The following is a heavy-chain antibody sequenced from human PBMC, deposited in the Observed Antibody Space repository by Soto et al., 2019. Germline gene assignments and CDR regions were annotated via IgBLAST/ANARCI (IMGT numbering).Heavy chain of an antibody. Sequence: ASVKVSCKASGYTFTGYYMHWVRQAPGQGLEWMGWINPNSGGTNYAQKFQGRVTMTRDTSISTAYMELGRLRSDDTAVYYCASDYNWNYDYYYYGMDVWGQGTTVTVS. CDR3: ASDYNWNYDYYYYGMDV. J-gene: IGHJ6*02. CDR2: INPNSGGT. D-gene: IGHD1-7*01. V-gene: IGHV1-2*02. CDR1: GYTFTGYY.